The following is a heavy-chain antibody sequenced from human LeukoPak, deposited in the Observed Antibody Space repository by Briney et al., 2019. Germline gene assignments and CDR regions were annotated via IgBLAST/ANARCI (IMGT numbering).Heavy chain of an antibody. CDR3: AKDKGIVVVPAAIGDPFDY. J-gene: IGHJ4*02. V-gene: IGHV3-23*01. CDR1: GFTFSSYA. Sequence: GGSLRLSCAASGFTFSSYAMGWVRQAPGKGLEWVSAISGSGGSTYYADSVKGRFTISRDNSKNTLYLQMNSLRAEDTAVYYCAKDKGIVVVPAAIGDPFDYWGQGTLVTVSS. CDR2: ISGSGGST. D-gene: IGHD2-2*02.